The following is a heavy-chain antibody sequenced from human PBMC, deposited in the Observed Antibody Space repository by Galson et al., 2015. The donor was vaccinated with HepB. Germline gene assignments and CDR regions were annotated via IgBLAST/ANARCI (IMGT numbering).Heavy chain of an antibody. CDR2: ISSDGHIK. CDR1: GFTFSTHA. Sequence: SLRLSCAASGFTFSTHAMHWVRQAPGKGLEWVTFISSDGHIKFYIDSVKGRFAISRDNSKNTLYLQMNSLGAEDTAVYYCVKDRFDTWSFDYWGQGALVTVSS. CDR3: VKDRFDTWSFDY. V-gene: IGHV3-30*18. D-gene: IGHD2-2*02. J-gene: IGHJ4*02.